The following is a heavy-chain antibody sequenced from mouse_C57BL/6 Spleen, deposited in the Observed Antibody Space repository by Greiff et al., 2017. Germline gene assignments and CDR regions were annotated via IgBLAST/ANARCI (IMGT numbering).Heavy chain of an antibody. J-gene: IGHJ4*01. V-gene: IGHV1-69*01. CDR1: GYTFTSYW. Sequence: QVQLKQPGAELVMPGASVTLSCKASGYTFTSYWMHWVKQRPGQGLEWIGEIDPSDSYTNYNQKFKGKSTLTVYKSSSTSYMQISSLTSEDSAVYYCARLERYYAMDYWGQGTSVTVSS. CDR3: ARLERYYAMDY. CDR2: IDPSDSYT.